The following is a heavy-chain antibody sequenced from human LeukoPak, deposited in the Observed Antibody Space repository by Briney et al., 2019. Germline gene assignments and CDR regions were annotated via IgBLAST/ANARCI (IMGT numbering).Heavy chain of an antibody. CDR2: INPSGGST. D-gene: IGHD2-2*01. CDR3: ARVSPSTSFSYYYYYYMDV. J-gene: IGHJ6*03. Sequence: ASVKVSCKASGYTFTSYYMHWVRQAPGQGLEWMGIINPSGGSTSYAQKFQGRVTMTRDMSTSTVYMELSSLRSEDTAVYYCARVSPSTSFSYYYYYYMDVWGKGTTVTISS. V-gene: IGHV1-46*01. CDR1: GYTFTSYY.